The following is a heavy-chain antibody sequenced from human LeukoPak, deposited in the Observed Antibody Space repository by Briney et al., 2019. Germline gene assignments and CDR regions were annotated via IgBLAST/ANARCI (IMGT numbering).Heavy chain of an antibody. CDR3: ARSVRGAMSGYYYYMDV. CDR2: IYTSGST. CDR1: GGSISIYY. J-gene: IGHJ6*03. V-gene: IGHV4-4*07. D-gene: IGHD3-10*01. Sequence: SETLSLTCTVSGGSISIYYWSWIRQPAGKGLEWIGRIYTSGSTNYNPSLKSRVTISVDTSKNQFSLKLSSVTAADTAVYYCARSVRGAMSGYYYYMDVWGKGTTVTISS.